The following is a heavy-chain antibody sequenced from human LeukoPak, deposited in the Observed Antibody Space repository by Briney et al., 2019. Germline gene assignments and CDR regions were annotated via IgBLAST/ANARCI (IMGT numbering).Heavy chain of an antibody. Sequence: ASVKVSCKVSGYTLTELSMHWVRQAPGKGLEWMGGFDPEDGETIYAQKFQGGVTMTEDTSTDTAYMELSSLRSEDTAVYYCATGGRYCSGGSCYYGAFDIWGQGTMVTVSS. D-gene: IGHD2-15*01. CDR2: FDPEDGET. CDR3: ATGGRYCSGGSCYYGAFDI. J-gene: IGHJ3*02. CDR1: GYTLTELS. V-gene: IGHV1-24*01.